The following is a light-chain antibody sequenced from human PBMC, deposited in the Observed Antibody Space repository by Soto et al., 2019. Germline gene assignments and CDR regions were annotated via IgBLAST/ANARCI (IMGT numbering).Light chain of an antibody. CDR2: KAS. Sequence: DIQMTQSPSTLSGSVGDRVTITCRASQTISSWLAWYQQKPGKAPKLLIYKASTLKSGVPSRFSGSGSGTEFTLTISSLQPDDFATYYYQQYRSYWTFGQGTKVDIK. CDR1: QTISSW. CDR3: QQYRSYWT. J-gene: IGKJ1*01. V-gene: IGKV1-5*03.